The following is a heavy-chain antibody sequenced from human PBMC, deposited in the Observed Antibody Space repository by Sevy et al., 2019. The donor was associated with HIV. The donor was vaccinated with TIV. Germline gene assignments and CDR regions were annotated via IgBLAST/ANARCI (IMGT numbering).Heavy chain of an antibody. CDR2: ISGGDSST. V-gene: IGHV3-23*01. D-gene: IGHD3-3*01. Sequence: GGSLRLSCAASGFTFSTYAMSWVRQAPGKGLEWVSAISGGDSSTYYADSVKGRFTISRDNSKNTLYLQMNSLRAEDTAVYYCARDQGYYDFWSGYSPYYYYGMDVWGQGTTVTVSS. CDR1: GFTFSTYA. J-gene: IGHJ6*02. CDR3: ARDQGYYDFWSGYSPYYYYGMDV.